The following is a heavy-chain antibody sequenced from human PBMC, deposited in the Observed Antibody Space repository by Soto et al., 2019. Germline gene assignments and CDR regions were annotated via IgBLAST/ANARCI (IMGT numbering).Heavy chain of an antibody. Sequence: SETLSLTCTVSGGSISSSSYYWGWIRQPPGKGLEWIGSIYYSGSTYYNPSLKSRVTISVDTSKNQFSLKLSSVTAADTAVYYCARHEKPYDFWSGSNNWFDSWGQGTLVTVSS. CDR3: ARHEKPYDFWSGSNNWFDS. D-gene: IGHD3-3*01. J-gene: IGHJ5*01. CDR1: GGSISSSSYY. V-gene: IGHV4-39*01. CDR2: IYYSGST.